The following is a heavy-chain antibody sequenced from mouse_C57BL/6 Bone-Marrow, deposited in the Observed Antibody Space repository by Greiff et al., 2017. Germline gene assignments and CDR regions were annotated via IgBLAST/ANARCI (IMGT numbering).Heavy chain of an antibody. J-gene: IGHJ4*01. V-gene: IGHV2-5*01. CDR2: IWRGGST. CDR1: GFSLTSYG. CDR3: AKTSIFYYGSSPYYAMDY. Sequence: VKVVESGPGLVQPSQSLSITCTVSGFSLTSYGVHWVRQSPGKGLEWLGVIWRGGSTDYNAAFMSRLSITKDNSKSHVFFKMNSLQADDTAIYYCAKTSIFYYGSSPYYAMDYWGQGTSVTVSS. D-gene: IGHD1-1*01.